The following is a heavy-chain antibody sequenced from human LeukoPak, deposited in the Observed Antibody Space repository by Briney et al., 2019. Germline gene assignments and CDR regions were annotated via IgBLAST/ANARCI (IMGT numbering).Heavy chain of an antibody. Sequence: GGSLRLSCAASGFTFTSYAMSWVRQAPGKGLEWVSSVSGSGANTYYVDSVKGRFTIFRDNSRNTVDLQMNSLRGEDTAVYYCANLRITGTEGSWGQGTLVTVSS. V-gene: IGHV3-23*01. D-gene: IGHD1-14*01. CDR1: GFTFTSYA. CDR3: ANLRITGTEGS. J-gene: IGHJ5*02. CDR2: VSGSGANT.